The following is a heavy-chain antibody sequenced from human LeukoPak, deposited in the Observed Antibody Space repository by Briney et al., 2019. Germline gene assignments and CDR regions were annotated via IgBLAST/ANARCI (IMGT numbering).Heavy chain of an antibody. CDR3: ARDSEYSSSFAFDI. J-gene: IGHJ3*02. CDR1: GFTFSSHW. Sequence: GGSPRLSCAASGFTFSSHWMTWVRQAPGKGLEWVANINQDGSERYYVDSVKGRFTISRDNAKDSLYLQMNSLRAEDTAVYYCARDSEYSSSFAFDIWGQGTMVTVSS. D-gene: IGHD6-13*01. V-gene: IGHV3-7*01. CDR2: INQDGSER.